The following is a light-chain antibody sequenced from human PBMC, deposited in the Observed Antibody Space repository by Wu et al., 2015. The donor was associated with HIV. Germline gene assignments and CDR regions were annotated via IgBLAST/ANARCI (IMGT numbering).Light chain of an antibody. Sequence: ESVLTQSPGTLSLSPGERATLSCRASQSVSSTYLAWYQQKPGQAPRLLIYGASSRATGIPDRFSGSGSGTDFILTISRLEPEDFAVYYCQQYGRTFGQGTKVEIK. V-gene: IGKV3-20*01. CDR1: QSVSSTY. J-gene: IGKJ1*01. CDR3: QQYGRT. CDR2: GAS.